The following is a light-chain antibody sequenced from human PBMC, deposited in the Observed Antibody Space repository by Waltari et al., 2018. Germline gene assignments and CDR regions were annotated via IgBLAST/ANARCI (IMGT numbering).Light chain of an antibody. CDR1: QTISTW. J-gene: IGKJ1*01. V-gene: IGKV1-5*01. Sequence: DIQMTQSPTSVSASVGDRVTITCRASQTISTWLAWYQHKPGQAPKLLIYDASTIQSGVPSRFSGSGSGTEFSLTISTLQPDDYATYYCQQYQTFRTFGRGTRVELK. CDR3: QQYQTFRT. CDR2: DAS.